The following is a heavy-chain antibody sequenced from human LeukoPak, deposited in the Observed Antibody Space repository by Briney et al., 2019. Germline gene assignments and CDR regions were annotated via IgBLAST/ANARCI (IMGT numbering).Heavy chain of an antibody. D-gene: IGHD6-6*01. CDR1: GYRFAGYY. Sequence: ASVKVSCKASGYRFAGYYMHWVRQAPGQGLEWMGWINPDSGGTISAQEFQGRVTMTRDTSITTAYMELRRLRSDDTAVYYCARGGMAARNAWFDPWGQGTLVTVSS. CDR2: INPDSGGT. V-gene: IGHV1-2*02. J-gene: IGHJ5*02. CDR3: ARGGMAARNAWFDP.